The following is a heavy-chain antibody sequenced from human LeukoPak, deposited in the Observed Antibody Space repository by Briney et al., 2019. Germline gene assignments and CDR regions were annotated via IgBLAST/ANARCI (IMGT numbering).Heavy chain of an antibody. CDR2: ISAYNGNT. V-gene: IGHV1-18*01. Sequence: ASVKVSCKASGGTFSSYAISWVRQAPGQGLEWMGWISAYNGNTNYAQKLQGRVTMTTDTSTSTAYMELRSLRSDDTAVYYCAREYSSSWYPRLGSYYFDYWGQGTLVTVSS. J-gene: IGHJ4*02. D-gene: IGHD6-13*01. CDR3: AREYSSSWYPRLGSYYFDY. CDR1: GGTFSSYA.